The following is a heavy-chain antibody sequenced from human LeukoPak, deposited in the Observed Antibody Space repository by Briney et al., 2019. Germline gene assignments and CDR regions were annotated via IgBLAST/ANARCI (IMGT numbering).Heavy chain of an antibody. CDR1: GFTFSNAW. J-gene: IGHJ4*02. D-gene: IGHD5-18*01. V-gene: IGHV3-15*01. CDR2: IKSKTDGGTT. CDR3: IIDVPGGYSPYFDY. Sequence: KSGGSLRLSCAASGFTFSNAWMSWVRQAPGKGLEWVGRIKSKTDGGTTDYAAPVKGRFTISRDDSKNTLYLQMNSLKTEDTAVYYCIIDVPGGYSPYFDYWGQGTLVTVSS.